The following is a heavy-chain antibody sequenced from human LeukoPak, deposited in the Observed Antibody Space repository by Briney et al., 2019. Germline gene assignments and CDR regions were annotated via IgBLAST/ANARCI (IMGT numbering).Heavy chain of an antibody. V-gene: IGHV5-51*01. Sequence: GESLKISCQGSGYSFTNYWIGWVRQMPGKGLEWMGIIYSDDSDTRYSPSFQGQVTISADKSISTAYLQWSSLKASDTAMYYCAIWSLDNSYFDLWGRGTLVTVSS. J-gene: IGHJ2*01. CDR2: IYSDDSDT. CDR1: GYSFTNYW. CDR3: AIWSLDNSYFDL. D-gene: IGHD3-16*01.